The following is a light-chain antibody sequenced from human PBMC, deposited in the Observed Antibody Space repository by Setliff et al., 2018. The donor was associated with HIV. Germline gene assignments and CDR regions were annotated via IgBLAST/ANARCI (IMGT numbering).Light chain of an antibody. CDR2: GVS. J-gene: IGLJ1*01. V-gene: IGLV2-14*01. CDR1: SSDVGGYDY. Sequence: QSALTQPASVSGSPGQSIAISCTGTSSDVGGYDYVSWFQQHPGKAPKLMIYGVSKRPSGVSNRFSGSKSDNTASLTISGLQAEDEADYFCSSYTSISTYVFGTGTKVTVL. CDR3: SSYTSISTYV.